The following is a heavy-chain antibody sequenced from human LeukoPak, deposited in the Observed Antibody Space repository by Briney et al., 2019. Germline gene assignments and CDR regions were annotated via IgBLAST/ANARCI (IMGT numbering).Heavy chain of an antibody. CDR1: GFTFSSYS. Sequence: GGSLRLSCAASGFTFSSYSMNWVRQAPGKGLEWVSAISGSGGSTYYADSVKGRFTISRDNSKNTLYLQMNSLRAEDTAVYYCARETLPTMIVVVGPFDYWGQGTLVTVSS. J-gene: IGHJ4*02. CDR2: ISGSGGST. CDR3: ARETLPTMIVVVGPFDY. D-gene: IGHD3-22*01. V-gene: IGHV3-23*01.